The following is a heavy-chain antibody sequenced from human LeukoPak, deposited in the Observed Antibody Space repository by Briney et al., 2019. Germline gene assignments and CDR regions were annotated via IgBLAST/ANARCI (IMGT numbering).Heavy chain of an antibody. CDR1: EFTFSSYA. J-gene: IGHJ4*02. V-gene: IGHV3-23*01. CDR3: AKPPRHFAPFVY. CDR2: ISGSGDYT. Sequence: GGSLRLSCAASEFTFSSYAMSWVRQAPGKGLEWVSTISGSGDYTYYADSVRGRFTISRDNSRNTLYLQMNSLSAEDTAVYYCAKPPRHFAPFVYWGQGTMVTVSS.